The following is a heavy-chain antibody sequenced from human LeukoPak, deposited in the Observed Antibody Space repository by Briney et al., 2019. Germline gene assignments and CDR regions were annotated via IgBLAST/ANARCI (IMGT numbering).Heavy chain of an antibody. CDR2: IIPIFGTA. V-gene: IGHV1-69*13. CDR1: GGTFSSYA. J-gene: IGHJ4*02. Sequence: SVKVSCKASGGTFSSYAIRWMRQAPGQGLEWMGGIIPIFGTANYAQKFQGRVTITADESTSTAYMELSSLRSEDTAVYYCARDATYQLLYAYYWGQGTLVTVSS. D-gene: IGHD2-2*02. CDR3: ARDATYQLLYAYY.